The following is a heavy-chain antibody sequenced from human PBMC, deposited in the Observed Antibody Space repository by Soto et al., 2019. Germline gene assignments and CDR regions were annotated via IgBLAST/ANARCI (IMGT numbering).Heavy chain of an antibody. Sequence: QVQLVESGGGLVKPGGSLRLSCAASGFSFSDYYMSWIRQAPGKGLEWVSYITTTGSIIYYADSVKGRFTISRDNSKNSLYLQMTSLRVEDTAVYYCAGGHELYFWNFDLWGRGTLVTVSS. V-gene: IGHV3-11*01. CDR1: GFSFSDYY. CDR2: ITTTGSII. D-gene: IGHD3-16*01. J-gene: IGHJ2*01. CDR3: AGGHELYFWNFDL.